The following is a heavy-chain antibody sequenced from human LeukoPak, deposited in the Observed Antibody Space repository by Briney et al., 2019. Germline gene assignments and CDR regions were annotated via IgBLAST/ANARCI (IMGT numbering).Heavy chain of an antibody. Sequence: GESLKISCTVSGYTFSSYWIGWIRHLPGKGLEWVGIIYPSDSDTRYSPSFQGQVSISADKSISTAYLQWSSLKASDAAMYYCARLVGSGSYFSYWGQGTLVTVSS. CDR1: GYTFSSYW. J-gene: IGHJ4*02. D-gene: IGHD3-10*01. V-gene: IGHV5-51*01. CDR3: ARLVGSGSYFSY. CDR2: IYPSDSDT.